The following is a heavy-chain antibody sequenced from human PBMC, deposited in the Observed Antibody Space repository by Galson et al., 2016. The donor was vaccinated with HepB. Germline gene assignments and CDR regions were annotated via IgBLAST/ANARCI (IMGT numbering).Heavy chain of an antibody. V-gene: IGHV3-53*01. Sequence: SLRLSCAASGFSVSSNYLNWVRQAPGKGLEWVSIIYSGGSIYCADFAKGRFTISRDNSKNTLYLQMNSLRIEDTAVYYCARGWVESYYYYGLDVWGQGTTVTVSS. CDR2: IYSGGSI. D-gene: IGHD3-16*01. CDR3: ARGWVESYYYYGLDV. CDR1: GFSVSSNY. J-gene: IGHJ6*02.